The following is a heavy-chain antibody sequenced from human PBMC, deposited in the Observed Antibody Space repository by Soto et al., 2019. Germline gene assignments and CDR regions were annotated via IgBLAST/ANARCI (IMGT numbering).Heavy chain of an antibody. CDR3: ARERCSSSSCAGDYYYYYMDV. D-gene: IGHD2-2*01. V-gene: IGHV1-18*01. J-gene: IGHJ6*03. CDR2: VSAHNGNT. CDR1: GYTFSSDG. Sequence: QVQLVQSGAEVKKPGASVKVSCKASGYTFSSDGISWVRQAPGQGLEWMGRVSAHNGNTNYAQNLQGRVTMTTDTSTSTGYMELRSLRSDDTAVYYCARERCSSSSCAGDYYYYYMDVWGKGTTVIVSS.